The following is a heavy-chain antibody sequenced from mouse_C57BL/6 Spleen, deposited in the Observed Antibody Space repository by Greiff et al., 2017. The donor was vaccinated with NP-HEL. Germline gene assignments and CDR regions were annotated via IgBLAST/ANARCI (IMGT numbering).Heavy chain of an antibody. D-gene: IGHD2-4*01. CDR2: IYPGSGST. J-gene: IGHJ2*01. Sequence: QVQLQQPGAELVKPGASVKMSCKASGYTFTSYWITWVKQRPGQGLEWIGDIYPGSGSTNYNEKFKSKATLTVDTSSSTAYMQLSSLTSDDSAVYYCARGHYDSSYFDYWGQGTTLTVSS. V-gene: IGHV1-55*01. CDR1: GYTFTSYW. CDR3: ARGHYDSSYFDY.